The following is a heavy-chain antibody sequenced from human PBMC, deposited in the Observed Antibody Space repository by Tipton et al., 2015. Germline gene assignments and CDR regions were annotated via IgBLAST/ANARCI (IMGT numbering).Heavy chain of an antibody. CDR1: GGAFSGHY. Sequence: TLSLTCAVDGGAFSGHYWSWIRQSPGKGLEWIGEIHHGGSTKYNPSLESRLSIPIEHIKRQFSLNLRSVTAADTAVYYCARARGRHGGLCDSWGQGTLVTVPS. V-gene: IGHV4-34*01. J-gene: IGHJ4*02. D-gene: IGHD4-23*01. CDR2: IHHGGST. CDR3: ARARGRHGGLCDS.